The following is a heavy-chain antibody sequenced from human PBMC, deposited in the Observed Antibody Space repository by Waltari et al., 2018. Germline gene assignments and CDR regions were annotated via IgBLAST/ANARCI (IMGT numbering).Heavy chain of an antibody. V-gene: IGHV4-59*01. D-gene: IGHD2-21*02. Sequence: QVQLQESGPSLLKPSETLSLICTVSGGSISGFYWSWVRQPPGKGLDWIGYIYYTGSTNFNPSLKSRVPMSVATSKNQFSLKLSSVTAADTAFYYCARGGGGDWEWFDPWGQGTLVTVSS. J-gene: IGHJ5*02. CDR2: IYYTGST. CDR1: GGSISGFY. CDR3: ARGGGGDWEWFDP.